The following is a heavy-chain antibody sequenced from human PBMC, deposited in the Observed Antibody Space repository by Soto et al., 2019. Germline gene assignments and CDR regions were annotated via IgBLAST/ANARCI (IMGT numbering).Heavy chain of an antibody. D-gene: IGHD3-9*01. Sequence: GGSLRLSCAASGFTFSSYGMHWVRQAPGKGLVWVSRINSDGSSTSYADSVKGRFTISRDNAKNTLYLQMNSLRAEDTAVYYCARGTLGGYDILTGYYGPNYGMDVWGQGTTVTVSS. CDR2: INSDGSST. CDR3: ARGTLGGYDILTGYYGPNYGMDV. J-gene: IGHJ6*02. CDR1: GFTFSSYG. V-gene: IGHV3-74*01.